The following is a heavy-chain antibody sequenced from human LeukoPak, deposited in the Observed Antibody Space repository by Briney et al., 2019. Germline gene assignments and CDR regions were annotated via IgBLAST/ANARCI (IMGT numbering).Heavy chain of an antibody. CDR2: ISAYNSNT. Sequence: ASVKVSCKASGYTFTSYGINWVRQAPGQGLEWMGWISAYNSNTNYAQKLQGRVTMTTDTSTTTAYMELRSLRSDDTAVYYCARGAYYYDSSGYYLGYWGQGTLVTVSS. J-gene: IGHJ4*02. CDR1: GYTFTSYG. V-gene: IGHV1-18*01. CDR3: ARGAYYYDSSGYYLGY. D-gene: IGHD3-22*01.